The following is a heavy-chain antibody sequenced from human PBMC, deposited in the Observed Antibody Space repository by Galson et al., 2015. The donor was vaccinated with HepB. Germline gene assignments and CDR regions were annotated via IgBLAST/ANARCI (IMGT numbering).Heavy chain of an antibody. CDR3: ARIEFSSSWYGMDV. CDR1: GFSLSTSGMC. CDR2: IDWDDDK. J-gene: IGHJ6*02. Sequence: ALVKPTQTLTLTCTFSGFSLSTSGMCVSWIRQPPGKALEWLARIDWDDDKYYSTSLKTRLTISKDTSKNQVVLTMTNMDPVDTATYYCARIEFSSSWYGMDVWGQGTTVTVSS. V-gene: IGHV2-70*11. D-gene: IGHD6-13*01.